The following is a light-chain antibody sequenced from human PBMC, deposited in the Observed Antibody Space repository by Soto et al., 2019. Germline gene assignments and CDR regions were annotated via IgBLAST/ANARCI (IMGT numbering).Light chain of an antibody. CDR3: SSYTSSSTVVL. Sequence: QSVLTQPDSVSGSPGQSITISCTGTSSDVGGYNYVSWYQQHPGKAPKVIIYEVSNRPSGGSSRFSGSKSGDTASLTISGLQAEDEADYYCSSYTSSSTVVLFGGGTKLTVL. CDR2: EVS. J-gene: IGLJ2*01. V-gene: IGLV2-14*01. CDR1: SSDVGGYNY.